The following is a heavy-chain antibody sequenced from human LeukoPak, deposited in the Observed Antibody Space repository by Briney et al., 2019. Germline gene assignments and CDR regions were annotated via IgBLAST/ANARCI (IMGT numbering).Heavy chain of an antibody. CDR3: ARRTYYYAS. CDR1: GGSISSSSYY. CDR2: IYYSGST. J-gene: IGHJ4*02. D-gene: IGHD2-2*01. Sequence: SETLSLTCTVSGGSISSSSYYWGWIRQPPGKGLEWIGSIYYSGSTYYNPSLKSRVTISVDTSKNQFSLKLSSVTAADTAVYYCARRTYYYASWGQGTLVTVSS. V-gene: IGHV4-39*01.